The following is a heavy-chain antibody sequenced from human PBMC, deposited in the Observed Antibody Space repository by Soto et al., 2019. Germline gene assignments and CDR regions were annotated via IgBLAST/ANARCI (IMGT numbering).Heavy chain of an antibody. V-gene: IGHV3-48*01. CDR1: GFTFSGYC. CDR2: IRSSSSSI. CDR3: ARVMSISWYFDL. Sequence: GGSLRLSCAASGFTFSGYCMSWVRQAPGKGLEWLSNIRSSSSSIYYADSVKGRFTISRDNAKNSLYLQMNSLRAEDTAKYYCARVMSISWYFDLWGRGTLVTVSS. D-gene: IGHD5-12*01. J-gene: IGHJ2*01.